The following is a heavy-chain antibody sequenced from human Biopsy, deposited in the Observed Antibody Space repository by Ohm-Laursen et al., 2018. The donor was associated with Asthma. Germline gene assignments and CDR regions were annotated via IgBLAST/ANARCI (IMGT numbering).Heavy chain of an antibody. CDR1: GYSFTDYH. J-gene: IGHJ3*02. D-gene: IGHD3-9*01. CDR2: ITPESGGT. CDR3: ARTYYDFLTGQVKDGFDM. Sequence: SSVKVSCKASGYSFTDYHLRWVRQAPGQGLEWMGRITPESGGTTYAQKFQGRVTMTRDTSASTAYMDLSSLRSEDTAVYYCARTYYDFLTGQVKDGFDMWGQGTMVTVAS. V-gene: IGHV1-2*06.